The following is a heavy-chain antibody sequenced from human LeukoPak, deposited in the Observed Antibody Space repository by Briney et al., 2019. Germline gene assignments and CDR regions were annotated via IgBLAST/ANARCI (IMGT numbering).Heavy chain of an antibody. J-gene: IGHJ4*02. Sequence: SSETLSLTCIVSGGSISGYHWSWIRQPPGKRLEYIGWIYYTGSTSYNPSLQSRLTLSLDTAKNQFSLRLTPVTAADTAVYFCARQYGSGTYPIDYWGQGILVTVSS. CDR2: IYYTGST. CDR1: GGSISGYH. V-gene: IGHV4-59*01. CDR3: ARQYGSGTYPIDY. D-gene: IGHD3-10*01.